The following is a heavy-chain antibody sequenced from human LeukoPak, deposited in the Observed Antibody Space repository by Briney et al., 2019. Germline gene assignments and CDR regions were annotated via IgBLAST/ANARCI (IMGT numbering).Heavy chain of an antibody. D-gene: IGHD1-26*01. Sequence: NPSQTLSLTCTVSGGSISSASYYWSWIRQPAGKGLEWIGRIYTYSGATDYNPSLTSRVTISTDTSINQISLKLTSVTAADTAVYYCVRSGTYLPYYMDVWGKGTTVTVSS. CDR1: GGSISSASYY. V-gene: IGHV4-61*02. CDR2: IYTYSGAT. J-gene: IGHJ6*03. CDR3: VRSGTYLPYYMDV.